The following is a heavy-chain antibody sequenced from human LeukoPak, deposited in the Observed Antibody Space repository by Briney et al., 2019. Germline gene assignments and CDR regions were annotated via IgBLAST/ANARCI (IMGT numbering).Heavy chain of an antibody. CDR1: GYSISSGYY. CDR3: ARDPLRYCSSTSCYISTRDAFDI. Sequence: SETLSLTCTVSGYSISSGYYWGWIRQPPGKGREWIGSIYHSGSTYYNPSLKSRVTISVDTSKNQFSLKLSSVTAADTAVYYCARDPLRYCSSTSCYISTRDAFDIWGQGTMVTVSS. V-gene: IGHV4-38-2*02. CDR2: IYHSGST. D-gene: IGHD2-2*02. J-gene: IGHJ3*02.